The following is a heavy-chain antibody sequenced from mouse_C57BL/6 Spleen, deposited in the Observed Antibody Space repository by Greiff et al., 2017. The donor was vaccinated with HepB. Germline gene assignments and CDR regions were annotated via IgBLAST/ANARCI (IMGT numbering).Heavy chain of an antibody. D-gene: IGHD1-1*01. J-gene: IGHJ2*01. Sequence: QVQLQQSGPELVKPGASVKISCKASGYAFSSSWMNWVKQRPGKGLEWIGRIYPGDGDTNYNGKFKGKATLTADKSSSTAYMQLSSLTSEDSAVYFCARSRLHYGLDYWGQGTTLTVSS. CDR1: GYAFSSSW. CDR3: ARSRLHYGLDY. V-gene: IGHV1-82*01. CDR2: IYPGDGDT.